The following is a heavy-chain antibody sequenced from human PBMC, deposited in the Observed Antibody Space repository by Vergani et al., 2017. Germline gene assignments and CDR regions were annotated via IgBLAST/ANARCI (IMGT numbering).Heavy chain of an antibody. CDR2: ISSSSSYI. D-gene: IGHD3-3*01. Sequence: EVQLVESGGGLVKPGGSLRLSCAASGFTFSSYSMNWVRQAPGKGLEWVSSISSSSSYIYYADSVKGRFTIYRDNAKNSLYLQMNSLRAADTAVYYCARDESSYYDFWSGYYYYGMDVWGQGTTVTVSS. CDR3: ARDESSYYDFWSGYYYYGMDV. V-gene: IGHV3-21*01. CDR1: GFTFSSYS. J-gene: IGHJ6*02.